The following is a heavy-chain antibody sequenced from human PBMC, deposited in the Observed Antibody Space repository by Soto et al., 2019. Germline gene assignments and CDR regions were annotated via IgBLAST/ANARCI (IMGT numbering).Heavy chain of an antibody. CDR3: AIRMYSTRWYYLDY. Sequence: EMQLLESGGGLVQAGGSWRLSVEASGFTFAIIARTGFRKAPGKGLEWVSGISASTYYADSVKGRFTISRDTSKNTLYLQMNSLRAEDTAIYFCAIRMYSTRWYYLDYWGQGTLVTVSS. V-gene: IGHV3-23*01. J-gene: IGHJ4*02. D-gene: IGHD6-13*01. CDR2: ISAST. CDR1: GFTFAIIA.